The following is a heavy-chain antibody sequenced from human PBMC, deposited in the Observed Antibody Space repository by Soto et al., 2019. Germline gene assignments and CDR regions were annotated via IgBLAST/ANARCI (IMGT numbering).Heavy chain of an antibody. Sequence: SETLSLTCAVYGGSFSGYYWSWIRQPPGKGLEWIGEINHSGSTNYNPSLKSRVTISVDTSKNQFSLKLSSVTAADTAVYYCARVEAAGTLGYWGQGTLVTVSS. V-gene: IGHV4-34*01. J-gene: IGHJ4*02. CDR2: INHSGST. CDR1: GGSFSGYY. CDR3: ARVEAAGTLGY. D-gene: IGHD6-13*01.